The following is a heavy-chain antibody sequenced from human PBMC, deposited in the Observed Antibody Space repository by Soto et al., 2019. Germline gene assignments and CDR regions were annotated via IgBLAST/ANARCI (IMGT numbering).Heavy chain of an antibody. V-gene: IGHV1-18*04. D-gene: IGHD4-17*01. CDR1: GYDFERFP. Sequence: QVQLVQSGGEVKRPGASVKVSCKASGYDFERFPISWVRQARGQGLEWMGLISPYSGSRYYAEKFQGRGTMTTDTSTSTAYMELRSLTSDDTAVYFCAREQYEFGDLYYVDYWGQGTLVTVSS. CDR3: AREQYEFGDLYYVDY. J-gene: IGHJ4*02. CDR2: ISPYSGSR.